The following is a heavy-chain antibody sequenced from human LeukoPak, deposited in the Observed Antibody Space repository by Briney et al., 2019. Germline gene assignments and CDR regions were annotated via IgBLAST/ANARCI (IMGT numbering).Heavy chain of an antibody. V-gene: IGHV1-46*01. Sequence: ASVKVSCKASGYIFTSYYMHWVRQAPGQGLEWMGIINPSGGSTSYTQKLQDRVIMTRDTSTSTVYMELSSLGSKDTAVYYCARVRGGGSYFDYWGQGTLVTVSS. J-gene: IGHJ4*02. CDR3: ARVRGGGSYFDY. D-gene: IGHD1-26*01. CDR1: GYIFTSYY. CDR2: INPSGGST.